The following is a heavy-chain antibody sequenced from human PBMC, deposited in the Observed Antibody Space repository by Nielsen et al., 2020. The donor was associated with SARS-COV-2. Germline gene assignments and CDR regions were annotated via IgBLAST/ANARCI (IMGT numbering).Heavy chain of an antibody. CDR3: AGIYDFRFAH. D-gene: IGHD3-3*01. Sequence: SETLSLTCTVSGGSITSDYWTWIRQPPGKGLEWIGNIYYSGSTRYNSSLKSRVIISVDISKNQVSLKLTSVTAADTAVYYCAGIYDFRFAHWGQGTPVTVSS. V-gene: IGHV4-59*12. J-gene: IGHJ4*02. CDR2: IYYSGST. CDR1: GGSITSDY.